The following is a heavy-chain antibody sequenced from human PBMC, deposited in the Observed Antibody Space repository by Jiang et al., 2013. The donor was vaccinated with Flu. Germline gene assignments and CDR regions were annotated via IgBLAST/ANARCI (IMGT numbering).Heavy chain of an antibody. D-gene: IGHD2-15*01. Sequence: GLVKPSETLSLTCTVSGGSISGYYWTWFRQPPEKGLEWIGYIHYSGSTKYNPPSKSRVTISVDTSENQFSLKLSSVTAADTAVYYCARFCGGGRCPDYWGQGTLVTVSS. CDR3: ARFCGGGRCPDY. V-gene: IGHV4-59*08. CDR2: IHYSGST. CDR1: GGSISGYY. J-gene: IGHJ4*02.